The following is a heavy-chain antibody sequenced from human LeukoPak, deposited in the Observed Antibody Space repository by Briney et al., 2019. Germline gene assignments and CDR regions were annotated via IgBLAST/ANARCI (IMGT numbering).Heavy chain of an antibody. Sequence: GASVKVSCKASGYTFTSYDINWVRQAPGQGLEWMGWMNPNSGNTGYAQKFQGRVTITRNTSISTAYLELSSLRSEDTAVYYCARALTYYDFWSGYSDYYYMDVWGKGTTVTVSS. CDR2: MNPNSGNT. CDR3: ARALTYYDFWSGYSDYYYMDV. J-gene: IGHJ6*03. CDR1: GYTFTSYD. V-gene: IGHV1-8*03. D-gene: IGHD3-3*01.